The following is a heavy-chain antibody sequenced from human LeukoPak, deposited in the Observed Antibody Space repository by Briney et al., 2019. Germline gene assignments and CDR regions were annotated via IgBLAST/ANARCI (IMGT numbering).Heavy chain of an antibody. J-gene: IGHJ4*02. Sequence: SVKVSCKASGGTFSSYAISWVRQAPGQGLEWMGRIIPILGIANYAQKFQGRVTITADKSTSTAYMELSSLRSEDTAVYYCAREATVTTAFDYWGQGTLVTVSS. D-gene: IGHD4-17*01. CDR2: IIPILGIA. CDR3: AREATVTTAFDY. V-gene: IGHV1-69*04. CDR1: GGTFSSYA.